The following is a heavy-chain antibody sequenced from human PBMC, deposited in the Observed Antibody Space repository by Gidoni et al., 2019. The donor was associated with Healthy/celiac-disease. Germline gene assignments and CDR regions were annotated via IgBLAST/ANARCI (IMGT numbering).Heavy chain of an antibody. CDR2: IYYSGST. Sequence: QVQLQESGPGLVKPSQTLSLTCTVSGGSISRGDYYWSWIRQPPGKGLEGIGYIYYSGSTYYNPSLKSRVTISVDTSKNQFSLKLSSVTAADTAVYYCARERGAAAGTDYWGQGTLVTVSS. D-gene: IGHD6-13*01. J-gene: IGHJ4*02. CDR1: GGSISRGDYY. V-gene: IGHV4-30-4*01. CDR3: ARERGAAAGTDY.